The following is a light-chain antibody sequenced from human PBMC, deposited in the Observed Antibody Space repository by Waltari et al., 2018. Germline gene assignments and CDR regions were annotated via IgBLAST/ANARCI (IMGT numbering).Light chain of an antibody. CDR1: SSDVGGYEY. CDR3: NSYAGSNNWV. Sequence: QSALTQPPSASGSPGQSVTISCTGTSSDVGGYEYVSWYQQHPGKAPKLMIYEVSKRPSGVHDRFSGSKSGNTASLTVSGLQAEDEADYYCNSYAGSNNWVFGGGTKLTVL. CDR2: EVS. V-gene: IGLV2-8*01. J-gene: IGLJ3*02.